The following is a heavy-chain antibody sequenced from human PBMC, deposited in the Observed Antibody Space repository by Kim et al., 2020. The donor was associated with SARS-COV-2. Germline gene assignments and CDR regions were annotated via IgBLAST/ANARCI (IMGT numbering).Heavy chain of an antibody. CDR3: ARDWYCSGRRCLNCFDP. V-gene: IGHV1-18*04. D-gene: IGHD2-15*01. CDR1: GYTFSNYG. Sequence: ASVKVSCKASGYTFSNYGMSWVRQAPGQGPEWMGWIGRDNSDTDTRYAQKFQGRVTMTTDTSTSTVYMELRSLRSDDTAVYYCARDWYCSGRRCLNCFDPWGQGTLVTVSS. CDR2: IGRDNSDT. J-gene: IGHJ5*02.